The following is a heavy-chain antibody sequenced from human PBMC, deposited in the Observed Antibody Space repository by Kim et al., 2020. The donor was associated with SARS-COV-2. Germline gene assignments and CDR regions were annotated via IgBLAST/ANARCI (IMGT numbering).Heavy chain of an antibody. Sequence: SETLSLTCTVSGGSISSSSYYWGWIRQPPGKGLEWIGSNYYSGSNYYNPSRKSRVTISVDTSKNQFSLNLSSVTAADTDVYYCARGDYDKHYYYGMGVWGQGTTVTVSS. CDR3: ARGDYDKHYYYGMGV. CDR1: GGSISSSSYY. J-gene: IGHJ6*02. V-gene: IGHV4-39*01. CDR2: NYYSGSN. D-gene: IGHD3-22*01.